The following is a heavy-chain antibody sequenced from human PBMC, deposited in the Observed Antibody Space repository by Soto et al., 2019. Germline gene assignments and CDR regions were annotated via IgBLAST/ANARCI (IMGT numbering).Heavy chain of an antibody. CDR3: ARARDSSGWNNDAFDI. V-gene: IGHV3-21*01. D-gene: IGHD6-19*01. CDR1: GFTFSSYS. Sequence: GGSLRLSCVASGFTFSSYSMNWVRQAPGKGLEWVSSISSSSSYIYYADSVKGRFTISRDNAKNSLYLQMNSLRAEDTAVYYCARARDSSGWNNDAFDIWGQGTMVTVSS. CDR2: ISSSSSYI. J-gene: IGHJ3*02.